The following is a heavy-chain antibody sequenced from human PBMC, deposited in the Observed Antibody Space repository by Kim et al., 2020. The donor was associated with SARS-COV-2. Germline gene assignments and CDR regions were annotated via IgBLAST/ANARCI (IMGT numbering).Heavy chain of an antibody. D-gene: IGHD3-22*01. Sequence: GGSLRLSCAASGFTFDDYAMHWVRQAPGKGLEWVSGISWNSGSIGYADSVKGRFTISRDNAKNSLYLQMNSLRAEDTALYYCAKDDSSGIDYYYYGMDVWGQGTTVTVSS. CDR3: AKDDSSGIDYYYYGMDV. V-gene: IGHV3-9*01. CDR2: ISWNSGSI. CDR1: GFTFDDYA. J-gene: IGHJ6*02.